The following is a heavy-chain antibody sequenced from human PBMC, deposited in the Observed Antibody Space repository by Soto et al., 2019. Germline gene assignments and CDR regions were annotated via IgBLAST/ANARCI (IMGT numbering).Heavy chain of an antibody. CDR3: ARAEYRLLSSGFDP. CDR2: INPNSGGT. D-gene: IGHD2-2*01. Sequence: QVQLVQSGAEVKKPGASVKVSCKASGYTFTGYYMHWVRQAPGQGLEWMGWINPNSGGTNYAQKFQGWVTMTRDTXXSTAYMELSRLRSDDTAGYYCARAEYRLLSSGFDPWGQGTLVTVSS. J-gene: IGHJ5*02. V-gene: IGHV1-2*04. CDR1: GYTFTGYY.